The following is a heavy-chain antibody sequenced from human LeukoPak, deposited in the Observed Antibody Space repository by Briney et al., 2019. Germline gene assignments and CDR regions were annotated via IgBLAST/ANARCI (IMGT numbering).Heavy chain of an antibody. V-gene: IGHV1-46*01. Sequence: AASVKVSCKASGYTFTSYYMHWVRQAPGQGLEWMGIINPSGGSTSYAQKFQGRVTMTRDTSTSTVYMELSSLRSEDTAVYYCASGYCSGGSCSIPFYYYYGMDVWGQGTTVTVSS. CDR3: ASGYCSGGSCSIPFYYYYGMDV. D-gene: IGHD2-15*01. J-gene: IGHJ6*02. CDR2: INPSGGST. CDR1: GYTFTSYY.